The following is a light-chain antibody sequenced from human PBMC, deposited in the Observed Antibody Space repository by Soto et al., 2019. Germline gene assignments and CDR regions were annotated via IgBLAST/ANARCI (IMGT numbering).Light chain of an antibody. V-gene: IGLV2-14*01. CDR3: NSYTSSSTYV. CDR1: SSDVGGYDY. J-gene: IGLJ1*01. Sequence: LTQPASVSGSPGQSIAISCTGTSSDVGGYDYVSWYQQHPGKAPKLMIYDVSNRPSGVSSRFSGSKSGNTASLTISGLQAEDEADYYCNSYTSSSTYVFGTGTEVTVL. CDR2: DVS.